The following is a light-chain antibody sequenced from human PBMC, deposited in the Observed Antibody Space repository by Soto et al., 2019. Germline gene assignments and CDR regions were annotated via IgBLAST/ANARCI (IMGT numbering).Light chain of an antibody. CDR1: QGIRND. CDR3: LQNFNYPYT. V-gene: IGKV1-6*01. CDR2: AAS. Sequence: AIQMTQSPSSLSASVGDRVTITCRASQGIRNDLGWYQQKPGKAPKLLIYAASSLQSGVPSTFSGSGSGTDFTLTISSLQPEGFATYYCLQNFNYPYTFGQGTKLEIK. J-gene: IGKJ2*01.